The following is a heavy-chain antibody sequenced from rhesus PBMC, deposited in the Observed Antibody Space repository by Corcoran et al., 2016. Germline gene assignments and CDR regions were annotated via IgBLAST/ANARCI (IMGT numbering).Heavy chain of an antibody. CDR3: ARDQGYGSTKYYFDY. CDR1: GASISSYW. CDR2: INGNSGST. V-gene: IGHV4-80*01. J-gene: IGHJ4*01. Sequence: QVQLLESGPGLVNPSETLSLTCAVSGASISSYWWSWIRQPPGKGREWIGEINGNSGSTYYNPSLKSRVTISKDASKNQFSLQLSSVTAADTAVYYCARDQGYGSTKYYFDYWGQGVLVTVSS. D-gene: IGHD4-29*01.